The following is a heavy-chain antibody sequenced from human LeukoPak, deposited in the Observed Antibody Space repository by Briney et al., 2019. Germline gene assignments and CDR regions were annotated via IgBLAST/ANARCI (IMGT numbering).Heavy chain of an antibody. J-gene: IGHJ5*02. CDR3: ARVIDYYDNWFDP. V-gene: IGHV3-11*04. CDR1: GFTFSDYY. Sequence: GGSLRLSCAASGFTFSDYYMTWIRQAPGKGLEWVSYISSSGITIYYADSVKGRFTISRDNAKNTLYLQMNSLRAEDTAVYYCARVIDYYDNWFDPWGQGTLVTVSS. CDR2: ISSSGITI. D-gene: IGHD3-22*01.